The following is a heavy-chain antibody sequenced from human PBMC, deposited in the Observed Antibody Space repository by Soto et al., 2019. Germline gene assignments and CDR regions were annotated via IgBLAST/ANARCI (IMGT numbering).Heavy chain of an antibody. CDR1: GGTFSSYA. Sequence: QVQLVQSGAEVKKPGSSVKVSCKASGGTFSSYAISWVRQAPGQGLEWMGGIIPISCTANYAQQFQARVTITADDSTSTAYMELRSLRSEATAVYYCARSQGSSTSLEIYYYYYYGMDVWGQGTTVTVSS. D-gene: IGHD2-2*01. CDR3: ARSQGSSTSLEIYYYYYYGMDV. J-gene: IGHJ6*02. CDR2: IIPISCTA. V-gene: IGHV1-69*01.